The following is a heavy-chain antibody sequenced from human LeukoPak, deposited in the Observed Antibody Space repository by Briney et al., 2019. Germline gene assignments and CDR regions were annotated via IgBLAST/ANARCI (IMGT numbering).Heavy chain of an antibody. D-gene: IGHD3-10*01. CDR2: IYYSGST. J-gene: IGHJ3*02. V-gene: IGHV4-30-4*08. Sequence: SETLSLTCTVSGGSISSGDYYWNWIRQPPGKGLEWIGYIYYSGSTYYNPSLKSRVNISVDTSKSQFSLKLSSVTAADTAMYYCARGAGFGELFSAFDSWGQGTMVTVSS. CDR3: ARGAGFGELFSAFDS. CDR1: GGSISSGDYY.